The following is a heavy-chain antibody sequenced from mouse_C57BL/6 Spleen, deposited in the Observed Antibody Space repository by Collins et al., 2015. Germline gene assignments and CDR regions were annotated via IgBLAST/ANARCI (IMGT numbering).Heavy chain of an antibody. V-gene: IGHV4-2*02. CDR2: INPGSSTI. Sequence: EVKLLESGGGLVQPGGSLNLSCAASGFDFSRYWMSWARQAPGKGQEWIGEINPGSSTINYTPSLKDKFIISRDNAKNTLYLQMSKVRSEDTALYYCARLRGNDYAMDYWGQGTSVTVSS. CDR3: ARLRGNDYAMDY. D-gene: IGHD2-1*01. J-gene: IGHJ4*01. CDR1: GFDFSRYW.